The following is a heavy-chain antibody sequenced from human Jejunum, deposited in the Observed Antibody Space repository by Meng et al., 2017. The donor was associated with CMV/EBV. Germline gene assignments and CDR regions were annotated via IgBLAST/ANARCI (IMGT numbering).Heavy chain of an antibody. CDR2: IYYSGST. CDR1: GGTISIYY. CDR3: ARGGEGYIDYYGMDV. Sequence: GGTISIYYWSWSRQPPGKGLEWIGYIYYSGSTNYNPSLKSRVTISVDTSKNQFSLKLNSVTTADTAVYYCARGGEGYIDYYGMDVWGQGTTVTVSS. D-gene: IGHD5-18*01. V-gene: IGHV4-59*01. J-gene: IGHJ6*02.